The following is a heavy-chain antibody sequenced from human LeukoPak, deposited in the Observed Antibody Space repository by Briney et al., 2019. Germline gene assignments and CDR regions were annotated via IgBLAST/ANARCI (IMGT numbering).Heavy chain of an antibody. CDR3: ASAEERQDTAMVIGGVPIDY. CDR1: GFTFSSFS. Sequence: PGGSLRLSCAASGFTFSSFSMNWVRQAPGKGLEWVSYISSSSSTIYYADSVKGRFTISRDNSKNTLYLQMNSLRAEDTAVYYCASAEERQDTAMVIGGVPIDYWGQGTLVTVSS. CDR2: ISSSSSTI. J-gene: IGHJ4*02. V-gene: IGHV3-48*01. D-gene: IGHD5-18*01.